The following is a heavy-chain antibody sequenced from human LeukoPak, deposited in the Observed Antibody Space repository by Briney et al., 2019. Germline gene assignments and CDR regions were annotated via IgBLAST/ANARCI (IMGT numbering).Heavy chain of an antibody. CDR2: ITNDGTST. D-gene: IGHD3-10*02. V-gene: IGHV3-74*01. CDR1: GFTFSTYT. CDR3: AELGITMIGGV. J-gene: IGHJ6*04. Sequence: GGSLRLSCAASGFTFSTYTIHWVRQVPGKGLMWVSRITNDGTSTTYADSVKGRFTISRDNAKNSLYLQMNSLRAEDTAVYYCAELGITMIGGVWGKGTTVTISS.